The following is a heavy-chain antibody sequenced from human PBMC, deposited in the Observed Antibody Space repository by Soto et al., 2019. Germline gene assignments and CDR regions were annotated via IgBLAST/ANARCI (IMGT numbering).Heavy chain of an antibody. CDR1: GYSFTSYS. Sequence: GASVKVSCKASGYSFTSYSMHWVRQAPGQRLEWMGWINAANGKRKYSQNFQGRVTVTEDTSTGTAYMELSSLRSEDTAVYYCATVLGPHDAFDIWGQGTMVTVSS. J-gene: IGHJ3*02. CDR2: INAANGKR. V-gene: IGHV1-3*01. CDR3: ATVLGPHDAFDI. D-gene: IGHD3-10*01.